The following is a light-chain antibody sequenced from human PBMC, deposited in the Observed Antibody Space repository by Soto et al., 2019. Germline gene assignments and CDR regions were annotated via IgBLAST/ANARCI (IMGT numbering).Light chain of an antibody. CDR2: DNT. Sequence: QSVLTQPPSVSGAPGQTVTISCTGSNSNIGAGYDVHWYQQLPGSAPKLLIYDNTNRPSGVPERISGSKSGTSASLAITGLQAEYESDYYCQIGSIFGGGTNLTVL. CDR1: NSNIGAGYD. CDR3: QIGSI. V-gene: IGLV1-40*01. J-gene: IGLJ2*01.